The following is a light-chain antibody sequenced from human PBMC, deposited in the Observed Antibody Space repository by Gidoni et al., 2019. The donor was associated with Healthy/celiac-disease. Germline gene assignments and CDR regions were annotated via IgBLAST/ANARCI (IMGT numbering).Light chain of an antibody. CDR2: AAS. V-gene: IGKV1-39*01. Sequence: DIQITQSPSFLSASVGDRVTITCRASQSISSYLNWYQQKPGKAPKLLIYAASSLQSGVPSRFSGSGSGTDFTLTISSLQPEDFATYYCQQSYSTPHTFGGGTKVEIK. CDR1: QSISSY. CDR3: QQSYSTPHT. J-gene: IGKJ4*01.